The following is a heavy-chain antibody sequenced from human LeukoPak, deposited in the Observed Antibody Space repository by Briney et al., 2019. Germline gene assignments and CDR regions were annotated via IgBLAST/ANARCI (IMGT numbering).Heavy chain of an antibody. CDR3: ARCRGRLLWFGELLGYYYYYMDV. CDR2: IYYSGST. V-gene: IGHV4-59*12. Sequence: PSETLSLTCTVSGGSISSYYWSWIRQPPGKGLEWIGYIYYSGSTNYNPSLKSRVTISVDTSKNQFSLKLSSVTAADTAVYYCARCRGRLLWFGELLGYYYYYMDVWGKGTTVTVSS. CDR1: GGSISSYY. J-gene: IGHJ6*03. D-gene: IGHD3-10*01.